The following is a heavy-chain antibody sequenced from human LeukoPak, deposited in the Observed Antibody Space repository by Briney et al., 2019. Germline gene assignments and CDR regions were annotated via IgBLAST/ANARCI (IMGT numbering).Heavy chain of an antibody. CDR1: GGTFSSYA. J-gene: IGHJ6*03. CDR3: ARASVPAADPFYYYYYYMDV. Sequence: GASVKVSCKASGGTFSSYAISWVRQAPGQGLEWMGGITPIFGTANYAQKFQGRVTITADESTSTAYMELSSLRSEDTAVYYCARASVPAADPFYYYYYYMDVWGKGTTVTVSS. V-gene: IGHV1-69*13. CDR2: ITPIFGTA. D-gene: IGHD2-2*01.